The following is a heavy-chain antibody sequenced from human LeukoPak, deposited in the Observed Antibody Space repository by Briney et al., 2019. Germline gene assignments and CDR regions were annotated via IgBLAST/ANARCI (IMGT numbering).Heavy chain of an antibody. CDR2: ISSSRSDI. J-gene: IGHJ3*01. D-gene: IGHD5-12*01. CDR3: GSDIGATSGDAFDL. V-gene: IGHV3-21*04. Sequence: GGSLRLSCAASGYTFSSYSMNWVRQAPGKGLEWVSSISSSRSDIYYAESVKGRFTISRDNAKNSLYLQMNSLRAEDTAVYYCGSDIGATSGDAFDLGGRGTMVRVSS. CDR1: GYTFSSYS.